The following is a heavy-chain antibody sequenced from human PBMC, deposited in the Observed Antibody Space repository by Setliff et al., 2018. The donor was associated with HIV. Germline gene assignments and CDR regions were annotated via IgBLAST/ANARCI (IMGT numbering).Heavy chain of an antibody. J-gene: IGHJ4*02. CDR1: GYSISSGSYF. Sequence: PSETLSLTCAVSGYSISSGSYFWTWIRQPAGKGLVWIGRVSSRGDTNYNPSLKSRVTMSVDTSKNQFSLKLTSVTASDPAVYYCARAAAGNTGPFDLWGQGSPVTVSS. D-gene: IGHD4-17*01. CDR3: ARAAAGNTGPFDL. CDR2: VSSRGDT. V-gene: IGHV4-61*02.